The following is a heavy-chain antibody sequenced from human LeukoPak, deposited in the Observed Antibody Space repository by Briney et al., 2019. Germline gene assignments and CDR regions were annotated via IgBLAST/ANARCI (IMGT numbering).Heavy chain of an antibody. CDR3: ARGVAGYSSSWYKGYYYYYYMDV. J-gene: IGHJ6*03. V-gene: IGHV4-39*01. CDR2: IYYSGST. Sequence: KTSETLSLTCTVSGGSISSSSYYWGWIRQPPGKGLEWIGSIYYSGSTYYNPSLKSRVTISVDTSKNQFSLKLSSVTAADTAVYYSARGVAGYSSSWYKGYYYYYYMDVWGKGTTVTVFS. D-gene: IGHD6-13*01. CDR1: GGSISSSSYY.